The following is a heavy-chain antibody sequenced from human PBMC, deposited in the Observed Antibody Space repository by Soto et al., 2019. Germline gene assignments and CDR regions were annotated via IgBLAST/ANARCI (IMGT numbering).Heavy chain of an antibody. D-gene: IGHD7-27*01. CDR1: CGSISNYF. J-gene: IGHJ4*02. CDR3: VRDVPLPALGIFTEYYFDY. CDR2: IYYSGST. V-gene: IGHV4-59*01. Sequence: PSETLSPPCTVSCGSISNYFRSWIRAPPGKGLEWFVYIYYSGSTNDNPSLMSRVTLSVDTSKNQFSLKLSSVPAADTAVYFCVRDVPLPALGIFTEYYFDYWGQGTLVTVSS.